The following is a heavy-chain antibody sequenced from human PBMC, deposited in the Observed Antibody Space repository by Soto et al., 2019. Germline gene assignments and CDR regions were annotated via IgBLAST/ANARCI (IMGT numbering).Heavy chain of an antibody. D-gene: IGHD2-15*01. Sequence: SETLSLTCAVYGGSFSGYYWSWIRQPPGKGLEWIGEINHSGSTTYNPSIKSRFTISVDTSKNQFSLKLSSVTAADTAVYYGACKPDYCSGCSCYYYYYGMDVWGQGTTVTVSS. CDR1: GGSFSGYY. CDR3: ACKPDYCSGCSCYYYYYGMDV. V-gene: IGHV4-34*01. J-gene: IGHJ6*02. CDR2: INHSGST.